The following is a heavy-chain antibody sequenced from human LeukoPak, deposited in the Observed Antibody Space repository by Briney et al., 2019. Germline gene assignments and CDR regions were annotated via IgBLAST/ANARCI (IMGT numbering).Heavy chain of an antibody. CDR1: GGSISSYY. CDR3: ARTPLDSVGRPSGGAFDI. V-gene: IGHV4-59*08. Sequence: PSETLSLTCTVSGGSISSYYWSWIRQPPGKGLEWIGYIYYSGSTNYNPSLKSRVTISVDTSKNQFSLKLSSVTAADTAVYYCARTPLDSVGRPSGGAFDIWGQGTMVTVSS. J-gene: IGHJ3*02. D-gene: IGHD3-10*01. CDR2: IYYSGST.